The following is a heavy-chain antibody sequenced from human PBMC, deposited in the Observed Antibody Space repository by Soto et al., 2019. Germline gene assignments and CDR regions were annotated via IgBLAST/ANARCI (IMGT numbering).Heavy chain of an antibody. CDR3: ASKLVDCSGGSCKDLVY. V-gene: IGHV1-69*02. D-gene: IGHD2-15*01. J-gene: IGHJ4*02. Sequence: QVQLVQSGAEVKKPGSSVKVSCKASGGTFSSYTISWVRQAPGQGLEWMGRIIPILGIANYAQKFQGRVTITADKSTSTAYMELSSLRSEDTAVYYCASKLVDCSGGSCKDLVYWGQGPLVTVSS. CDR1: GGTFSSYT. CDR2: IIPILGIA.